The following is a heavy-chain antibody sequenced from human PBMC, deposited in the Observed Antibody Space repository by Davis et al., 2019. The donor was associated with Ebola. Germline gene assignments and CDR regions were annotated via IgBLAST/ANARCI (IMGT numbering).Heavy chain of an antibody. J-gene: IGHJ6*02. V-gene: IGHV3-53*04. D-gene: IGHD6-13*01. CDR3: ARDGGYSSSWYTAEYYYYGMDV. CDR2: IYSGGST. Sequence: GESLKISCAASGFTVSSNYMSWVRQAPGKGLEWVSVIYSGGSTYYADSVKGRFTISRHNSKNTLYLQMNSLRAEDTAVYYCARDGGYSSSWYTAEYYYYGMDVWGQGTTVTVSS. CDR1: GFTVSSNY.